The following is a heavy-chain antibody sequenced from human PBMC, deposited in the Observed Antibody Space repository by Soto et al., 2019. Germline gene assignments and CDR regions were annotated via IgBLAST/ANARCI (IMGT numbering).Heavy chain of an antibody. Sequence: SVKVSCKASGYTFTSYYLQCLRQAPGQGLEWMGGIIPIFGTANYAQKFQGRVTITADESTSTAYMELSSLRSEDTAVYYCARATIFGVVITEDYYYYGMDVWGQGTTVTVSS. J-gene: IGHJ6*02. CDR2: IIPIFGTA. CDR3: ARATIFGVVITEDYYYYGMDV. V-gene: IGHV1-69*13. D-gene: IGHD3-3*01. CDR1: GYTFTSYY.